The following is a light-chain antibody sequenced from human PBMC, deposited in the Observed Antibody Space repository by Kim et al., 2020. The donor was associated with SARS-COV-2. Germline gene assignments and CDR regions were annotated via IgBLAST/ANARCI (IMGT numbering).Light chain of an antibody. V-gene: IGLV3-19*01. Sequence: GQTIIITCQGDGLRSYYEGSYQQKPGRSAVLVIYGKNNRPSAIADRFSCCSSGNTASLTITGAQAEDEADYYCNSRDSGSNHWVFGGGTQLTVL. CDR3: NSRDSGSNHWV. CDR2: GKN. J-gene: IGLJ3*02. CDR1: GLRSYY.